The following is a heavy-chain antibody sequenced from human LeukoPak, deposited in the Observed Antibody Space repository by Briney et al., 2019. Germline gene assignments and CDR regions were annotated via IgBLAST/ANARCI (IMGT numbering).Heavy chain of an antibody. Sequence: PSETLSLTCAVYGGSISVYYYNWIRIRQPPGKGLEWIGSISYSGTSYYSPSLKSRITMSVDTSKNQFSLNLNSVTAADTALYYCARSIRLDYFDHWGQGSLVTVSS. CDR3: ARSIRLDYFDH. CDR1: GGSISVYYYN. J-gene: IGHJ4*02. CDR2: ISYSGTS. V-gene: IGHV4-39*01. D-gene: IGHD1-14*01.